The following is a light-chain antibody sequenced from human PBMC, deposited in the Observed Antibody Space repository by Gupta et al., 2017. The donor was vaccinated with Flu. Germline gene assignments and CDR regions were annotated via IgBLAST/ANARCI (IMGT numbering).Light chain of an antibody. CDR2: CPS. V-gene: IGKV3-11*01. CDR3: QQRSNGTRYT. Sequence: ATRALYPAECADLTCRPSQNVIDNIVWYQQQTGQTPRLLLVCPSSRAAGSPPRIMVSGSWTDYTPIISSLEPEDVAVYYCQQRSNGTRYTFGQGTRLEI. J-gene: IGKJ1*01. CDR1: QNVIDN.